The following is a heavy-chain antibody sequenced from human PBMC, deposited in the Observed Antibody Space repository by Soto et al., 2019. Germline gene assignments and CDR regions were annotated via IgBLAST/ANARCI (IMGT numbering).Heavy chain of an antibody. CDR3: ASQRVGGTYSFDY. CDR1: GCSISSYY. V-gene: IGHV4-59*01. D-gene: IGHD1-26*01. CDR2: IYYSGST. Sequence: SESLTLTCAVSGCSISSYYWSWIRQAPGKGLEWIGYIYYSGSTNFNPSLKSRVTISLDTSKNQFSLKLSSVTAADTAVYYCASQRVGGTYSFDYWGQGTLVTVSP. J-gene: IGHJ4*02.